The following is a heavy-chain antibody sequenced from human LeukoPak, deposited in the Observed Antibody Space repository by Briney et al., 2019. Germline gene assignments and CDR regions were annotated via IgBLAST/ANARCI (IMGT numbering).Heavy chain of an antibody. CDR3: AKDIHSMVRGVTPYYMDF. V-gene: IGHV3-23*01. CDR1: GFTFSSYG. CDR2: ISGSGGST. D-gene: IGHD3-10*01. Sequence: GGSLRLSCEASGFTFSSYGMSWVRQAPGKGLEWVSAISGSGGSTYYADSVKGRFTISRDNSKNTLSLQKKRLRAEDTGVYHCAKDIHSMVRGVTPYYMDFWGKGTTVTISS. J-gene: IGHJ6*03.